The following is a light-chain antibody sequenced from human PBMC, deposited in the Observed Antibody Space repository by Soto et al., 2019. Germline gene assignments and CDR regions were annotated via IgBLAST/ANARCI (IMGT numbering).Light chain of an antibody. CDR2: DAS. V-gene: IGKV3-11*01. Sequence: EIVLTQSPATLSLSPGERATLSCRASKSVSSYLAWYQQKPCQAPRLLIYDASNRATCIPARFSGSGSGTDFTLTISSLEPEDFAVYDCQQRSNWHPPTFGGGTKVEIK. J-gene: IGKJ4*01. CDR1: KSVSSY. CDR3: QQRSNWHPPT.